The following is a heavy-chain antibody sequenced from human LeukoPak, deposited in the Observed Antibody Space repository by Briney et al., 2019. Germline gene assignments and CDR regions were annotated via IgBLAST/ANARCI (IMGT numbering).Heavy chain of an antibody. D-gene: IGHD4-17*01. Sequence: SGPALVKPTQTLTLTCTFSGFSLSTSGMCVSWIRQPPGKALEWLARIDWDDDKYYSTSLKTRPTISKDTSKNQVVLTMTNMDPVDTATYYCARLLTTVTTRSGYYYYGMDVWGQGTTVTVSS. CDR2: IDWDDDK. CDR3: ARLLTTVTTRSGYYYYGMDV. V-gene: IGHV2-70*11. CDR1: GFSLSTSGMC. J-gene: IGHJ6*02.